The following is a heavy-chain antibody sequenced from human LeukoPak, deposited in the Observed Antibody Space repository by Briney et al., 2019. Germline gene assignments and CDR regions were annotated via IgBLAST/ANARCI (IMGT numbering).Heavy chain of an antibody. V-gene: IGHV3-23*01. CDR1: GFTFSSYA. D-gene: IGHD1-26*01. CDR3: AKVGIVGATTYYFDY. J-gene: IGHJ4*02. CDR2: ISGSGGST. Sequence: GGSLRLSWAASGFTFSSYAMSWVRQAPGKGLEWVSAISGSGGSTYYADSVKGRFTISRDNSKNTLYLQMNSLRAEDTAVYYCAKVGIVGATTYYFDYWGQGTLVTVSS.